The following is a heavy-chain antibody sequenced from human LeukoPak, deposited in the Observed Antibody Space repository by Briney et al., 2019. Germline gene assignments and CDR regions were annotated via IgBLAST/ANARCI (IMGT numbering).Heavy chain of an antibody. CDR1: GGSIRSRNYD. CDR3: ARHTPPGCSCYENAFDI. Sequence: SETLSLTCTVSGGSIRSRNYDWDWIRQPPGKGLEWTGNFYDSGSTYYNPSLKSRVTISGDTSKNQFSLKLTSVTAADTAVYYCARHTPPGCSCYENAFDIWGQGTMVTVSS. D-gene: IGHD5-12*01. J-gene: IGHJ3*02. CDR2: FYDSGST. V-gene: IGHV4-39*01.